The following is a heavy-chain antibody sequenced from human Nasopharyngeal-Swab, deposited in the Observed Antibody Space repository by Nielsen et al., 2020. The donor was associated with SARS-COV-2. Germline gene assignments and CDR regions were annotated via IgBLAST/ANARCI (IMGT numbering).Heavy chain of an antibody. Sequence: ASVKVSCKASGYTFTSYGISWVRQAPGQGIEWMGWISAYNGNTNYAQKLQGRVTMTTDTSTSTAYMELRSLRSDDTAVYYCARDLGDIVVVPAAMRYYYYYGMDVWGQGTTVTVSS. CDR3: ARDLGDIVVVPAAMRYYYYYGMDV. J-gene: IGHJ6*02. V-gene: IGHV1-18*01. D-gene: IGHD2-2*01. CDR1: GYTFTSYG. CDR2: ISAYNGNT.